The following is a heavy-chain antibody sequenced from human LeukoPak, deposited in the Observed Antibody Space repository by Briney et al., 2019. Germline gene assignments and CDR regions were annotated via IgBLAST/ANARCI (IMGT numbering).Heavy chain of an antibody. J-gene: IGHJ4*02. V-gene: IGHV3-11*01. D-gene: IGHD3-22*01. CDR3: ARGRYYDSSGVAMLPFGY. CDR2: ISSSGTTI. CDR1: GFTFSDYY. Sequence: GGSLRLSCAASGFTFSDYYMSWIRQAPGKGLEWVSYISSSGTTIYYADSVKGRFTISRDNAKKSMYLQMNSLRAEDTAVYYCARGRYYDSSGVAMLPFGYWGQGTLVTVSS.